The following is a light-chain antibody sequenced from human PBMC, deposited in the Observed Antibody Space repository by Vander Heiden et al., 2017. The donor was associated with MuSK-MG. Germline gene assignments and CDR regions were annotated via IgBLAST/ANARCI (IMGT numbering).Light chain of an antibody. V-gene: IGKV4-1*01. Sequence: IVLTQSPDSLPVSLGERATINCKSSQSVLYSSNNKNYLAWYQQKPGQPPKLLIDWASTRESGVPDRFSGSGSGTDFTLTISSLQAEDVAVYYCQQYYSTPPTFGGGTKVEIK. CDR2: WAS. CDR3: QQYYSTPPT. J-gene: IGKJ4*01. CDR1: QSVLYSSNNKNY.